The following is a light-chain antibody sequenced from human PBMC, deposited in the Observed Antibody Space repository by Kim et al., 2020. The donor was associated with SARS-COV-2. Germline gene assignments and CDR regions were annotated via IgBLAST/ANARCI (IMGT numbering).Light chain of an antibody. V-gene: IGLV3-1*01. CDR3: QAWDSSNHNYV. J-gene: IGLJ1*01. CDR1: NMVDEY. Sequence: HGHTASITCSGYNMVDEYVSCNQQTPGQCPVVVIYKYNRRPSGSPELFSGSNSGNTATLTISGTQAMDEADYYCQAWDSSNHNYVFGAGTKVTVL. CDR2: KYN.